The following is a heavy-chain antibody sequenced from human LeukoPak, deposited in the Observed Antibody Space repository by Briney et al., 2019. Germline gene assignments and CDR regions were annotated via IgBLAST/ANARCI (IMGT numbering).Heavy chain of an antibody. J-gene: IGHJ4*02. CDR1: GFIFSTYW. Sequence: GGSLRLSCAASGFIFSTYWMHWVRQAPAKGLVLVSRMNSDGSSISYADSVKGRCTISRDNAKNTLYLQMNNLRPEDTAVYYCVPQEDCSRTTCQFDYWGQGTLVTVSS. D-gene: IGHD2-2*01. CDR3: VPQEDCSRTTCQFDY. CDR2: MNSDGSSI. V-gene: IGHV3-74*01.